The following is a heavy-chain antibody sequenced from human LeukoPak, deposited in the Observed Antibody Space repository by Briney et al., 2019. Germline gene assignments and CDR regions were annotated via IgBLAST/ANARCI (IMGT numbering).Heavy chain of an antibody. D-gene: IGHD3-10*01. J-gene: IGHJ4*02. CDR2: ISSSGSTI. CDR3: ARVTSGSSYRPFDY. CDR1: EFTFSSYE. Sequence: GGSLRLSCAASEFTFSSYEMNWVRQAPGKGLEWVSYISSSGSTILYADSVKGRFTISRDNAKNSLYLQMNSLRAEDTAVYYCARVTSGSSYRPFDYWGQGTLVTVSS. V-gene: IGHV3-48*03.